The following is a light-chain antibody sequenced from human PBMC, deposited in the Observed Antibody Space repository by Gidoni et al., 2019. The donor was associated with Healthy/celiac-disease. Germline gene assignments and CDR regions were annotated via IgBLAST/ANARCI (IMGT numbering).Light chain of an antibody. V-gene: IGKV1-39*01. J-gene: IGKJ1*01. CDR1: QSINSY. Sequence: DIQMTQSPSSLSASVGDRVTITCRASQSINSYLNWYQQKPGKAPKLLIYAASSLQSGVPSRFSGSGSGTDFTLTISSLQPEDFATYYCQQSYSITWTFGQXTKVEIK. CDR2: AAS. CDR3: QQSYSITWT.